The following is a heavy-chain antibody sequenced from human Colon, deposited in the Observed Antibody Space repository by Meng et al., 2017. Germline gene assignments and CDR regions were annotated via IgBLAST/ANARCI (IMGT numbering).Heavy chain of an antibody. Sequence: ASVKVSCKASGYNIRDQGFIWVRQAPGQGLEWMGWISGYNGNTNYAQKFQGRATMTADTSTNTAYMELRSLRSDDTAVYYCARYLGGRWAVAEPIDYWGQGTLVTVSS. V-gene: IGHV1-18*01. J-gene: IGHJ4*02. D-gene: IGHD6-19*01. CDR1: GYNIRDQG. CDR3: ARYLGGRWAVAEPIDY. CDR2: ISGYNGNT.